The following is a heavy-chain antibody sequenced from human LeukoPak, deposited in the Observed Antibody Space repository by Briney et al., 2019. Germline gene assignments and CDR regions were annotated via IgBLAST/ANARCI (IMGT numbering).Heavy chain of an antibody. J-gene: IGHJ4*02. CDR1: GYTFTSNY. Sequence: ASVKVSCKASGYTFTSNYIHWVRQAPGQGLEWMGIINPSGGSTSYAQKFQGRVTMTRDTSTSTVYMELSSLRSEDTAVYYCARAPTVGATSFWGQGTLVTVSS. CDR3: ARAPTVGATSF. V-gene: IGHV1-46*01. D-gene: IGHD1-26*01. CDR2: INPSGGST.